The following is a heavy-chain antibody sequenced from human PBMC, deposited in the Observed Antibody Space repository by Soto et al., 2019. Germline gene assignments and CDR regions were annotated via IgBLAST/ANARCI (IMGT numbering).Heavy chain of an antibody. Sequence: QVQLVESGGGVVQPGRSLRLSCAASGFTFSSYGMHWVRQAPGKGLEWVAVISYDGSNKYYADSVKGRFTISRDNSKNTLYLQMNSLRAEDTAVYNCAKDLLIAVAGTPGIDYWGQGTLVTVSS. D-gene: IGHD6-19*01. V-gene: IGHV3-30*18. CDR3: AKDLLIAVAGTPGIDY. CDR1: GFTFSSYG. CDR2: ISYDGSNK. J-gene: IGHJ4*02.